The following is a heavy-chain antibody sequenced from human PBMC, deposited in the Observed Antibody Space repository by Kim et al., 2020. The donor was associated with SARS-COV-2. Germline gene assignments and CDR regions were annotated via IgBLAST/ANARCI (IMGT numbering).Heavy chain of an antibody. CDR2: IIPIFGTA. CDR3: ARMTTVTTGGYFDY. V-gene: IGHV1-69*13. CDR1: GGTFSSYA. D-gene: IGHD4-17*01. Sequence: SVKVSCKASGGTFSSYAISWVRQAPGQGLEWMGGIIPIFGTANYAQKFQGRVTITADESTSTAYMELSSLRSEDTAVYYCARMTTVTTGGYFDYWGQGTLVTVSS. J-gene: IGHJ4*02.